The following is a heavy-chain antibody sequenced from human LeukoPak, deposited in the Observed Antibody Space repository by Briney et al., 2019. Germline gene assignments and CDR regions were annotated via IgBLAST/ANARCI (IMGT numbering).Heavy chain of an antibody. V-gene: IGHV5-51*01. CDR2: IYPGDSDT. J-gene: IGHJ4*02. Sequence: GESLKISCKSSGYSFTSYWIGWVRQMPGKGLEWMGIIYPGDSDTRYSPFFQGQVTISADKSISTAYLQWSSLKASDTAMYYCASHLLSHPLDSSGYYFDYWGQGTLVTVSS. D-gene: IGHD3-22*01. CDR1: GYSFTSYW. CDR3: ASHLLSHPLDSSGYYFDY.